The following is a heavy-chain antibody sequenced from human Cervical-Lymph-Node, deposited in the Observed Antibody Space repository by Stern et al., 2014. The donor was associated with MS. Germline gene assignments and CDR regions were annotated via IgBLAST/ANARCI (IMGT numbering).Heavy chain of an antibody. CDR3: ARISGSSWYYLDY. J-gene: IGHJ4*02. Sequence: ESGPALVKPTQTLTLTCTFSGFSLSTSGMRVSWIRQPPGKALEWLARLDWDDDKFYSTSLKTRLHLSQETSKNQVVLTMTNMVPVDTATYYCARISGSSWYYLDYWGQGTLVTVS. V-gene: IGHV2-70*04. CDR2: LDWDDDK. D-gene: IGHD6-13*01. CDR1: GFSLSTSGMR.